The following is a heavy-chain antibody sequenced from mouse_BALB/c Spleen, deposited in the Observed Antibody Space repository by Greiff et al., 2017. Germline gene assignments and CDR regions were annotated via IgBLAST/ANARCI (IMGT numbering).Heavy chain of an antibody. CDR3: ARGTAPAWFAY. J-gene: IGHJ3*01. Sequence: QVQLQQSGAELMKPGASVKISCKATGYTFSSYWIEWVKQRPGHGLEWIGEILPGSGSTNYNEKFKGKATFTADTSSNTAYMQLSSLTSEDSAVYYCARGTAPAWFAYWGQGTLVTVSA. CDR1: GYTFSSYW. CDR2: ILPGSGST. D-gene: IGHD3-3*01. V-gene: IGHV1-9*01.